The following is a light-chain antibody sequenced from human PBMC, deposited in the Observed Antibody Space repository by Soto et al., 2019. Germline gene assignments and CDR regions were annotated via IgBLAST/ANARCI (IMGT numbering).Light chain of an antibody. CDR3: QKYNSAPYT. Sequence: DIQVTQSPSSLYASVGHRVTITCRASQGISNYLAWYQQKPGKVPKLLIYAASTLQSGVPSRFSGSGSGTDFTLTISSLQPEDVATYYCQKYNSAPYTFGQGTKLEIK. V-gene: IGKV1-27*01. CDR1: QGISNY. CDR2: AAS. J-gene: IGKJ2*01.